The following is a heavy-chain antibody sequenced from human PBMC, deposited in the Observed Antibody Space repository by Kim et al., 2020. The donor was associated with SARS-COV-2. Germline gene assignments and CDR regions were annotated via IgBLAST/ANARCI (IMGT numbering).Heavy chain of an antibody. Sequence: KFQGRVTMTRDTSISTAYMELSRLRSDDTAVYYCARAPRFLEWLGFVDVWGQGTTVTVSS. CDR3: ARAPRFLEWLGFVDV. D-gene: IGHD3-3*01. V-gene: IGHV1-2*02. J-gene: IGHJ6*02.